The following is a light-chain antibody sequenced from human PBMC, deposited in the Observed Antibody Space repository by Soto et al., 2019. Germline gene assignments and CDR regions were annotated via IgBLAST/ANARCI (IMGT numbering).Light chain of an antibody. V-gene: IGLV1-44*01. CDR2: SNN. J-gene: IGLJ3*02. CDR1: SSNIGSNT. Sequence: QSVLTQPPSASGTPGQRVTISCSGSSSNIGSNTVNWYQQLPGTAPKLLIYSNNQRPSGVPARFSGSKSGTSASLAISGLQSAEEADYYCAAWDDSLNAWVFGGGTKLTVL. CDR3: AAWDDSLNAWV.